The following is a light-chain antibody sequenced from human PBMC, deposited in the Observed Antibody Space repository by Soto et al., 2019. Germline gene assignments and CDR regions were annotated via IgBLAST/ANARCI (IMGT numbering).Light chain of an antibody. CDR1: QTINRW. V-gene: IGKV1-33*01. CDR2: DAS. CDR3: QQYDDLPLT. J-gene: IGKJ4*01. Sequence: DIQMTQSPSTLSASVGDRVTITCRASQTINRWLAWHQQKPGKAPKLLIYDASNLESGVPSRFSGSGSGTDFSFTISSLQPEDIATYFCQQYDDLPLTFGGGTKVDIK.